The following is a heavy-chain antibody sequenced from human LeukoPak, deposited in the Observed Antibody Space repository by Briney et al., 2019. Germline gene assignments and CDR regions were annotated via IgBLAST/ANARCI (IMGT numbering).Heavy chain of an antibody. CDR2: ISGDGGDT. D-gene: IGHD6-19*01. CDR3: GKSGSRDWDYFEY. Sequence: GGSLRPSCAASGFTFSSYAMNLVRQAPGKGPELVSTISGDGGDTHYADSVRGRFTISRANSKNTLFMQMNSLRAEDTAVYYCGKSGSRDWDYFEYWGQGTLVTASS. J-gene: IGHJ4*02. V-gene: IGHV3-23*01. CDR1: GFTFSSYA.